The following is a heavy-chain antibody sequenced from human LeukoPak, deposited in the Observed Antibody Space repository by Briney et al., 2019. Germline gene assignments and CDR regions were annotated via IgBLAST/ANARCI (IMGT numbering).Heavy chain of an antibody. V-gene: IGHV4-4*09. CDR3: ARHRARGLPPGS. Sequence: SETLSLTCTVSGGSISNYYWSWIRQPPGKGLEWIGYIYSSGSTNYNPSLKSRVTISVDTSKNQFSLKLSSVTAADTAVYYCARHRARGLPPGSWGPGTLVTVSS. CDR1: GGSISNYY. J-gene: IGHJ5*02. CDR2: IYSSGST. D-gene: IGHD4-11*01.